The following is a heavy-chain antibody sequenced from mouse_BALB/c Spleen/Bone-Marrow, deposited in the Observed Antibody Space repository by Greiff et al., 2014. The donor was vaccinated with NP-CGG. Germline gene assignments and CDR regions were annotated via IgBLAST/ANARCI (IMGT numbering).Heavy chain of an antibody. Sequence: VQLQQSGAELVRPGASVKLSCKASGYTFTSYWINWVKQRPGQGLEWIGNIYPSDSYTNYNQKFKDKATLAVDKSSSTAYMQLSSPTSEVSAVNYGTRGKSYYFDYWGQGTTLTVST. CDR3: TRGKSYYFDY. CDR1: GYTFTSYW. CDR2: IYPSDSYT. J-gene: IGHJ2*01. V-gene: IGHV1-69*02. D-gene: IGHD2-1*01.